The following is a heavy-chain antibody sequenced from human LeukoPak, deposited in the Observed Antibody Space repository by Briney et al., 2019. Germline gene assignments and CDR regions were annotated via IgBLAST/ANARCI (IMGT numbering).Heavy chain of an antibody. J-gene: IGHJ4*02. CDR1: GFTFSSYG. D-gene: IGHD6-13*01. CDR3: AKDLGYSSSWYPAFDY. V-gene: IGHV3-30*02. Sequence: GGSLRLSCAPSGFTFSSYGMHWVRQAPGKGLEWVAFIRYDGSNKYYADSVKGRFTISRDNSKNTLYLQMNSLRAEDTAVYYCAKDLGYSSSWYPAFDYWGQGTLVTVSS. CDR2: IRYDGSNK.